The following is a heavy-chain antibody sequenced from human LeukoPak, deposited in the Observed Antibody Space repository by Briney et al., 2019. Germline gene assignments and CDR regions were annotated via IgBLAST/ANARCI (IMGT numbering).Heavy chain of an antibody. Sequence: SETLSLTCTVSGGSISSSSYYWGWIRQPPGKGLEWIGSIYYSGSTYYNPSLKSRVTISVDTSKNQFSLKLSSATAADTAVYYCARPYRDGYNYGYWGQGTLVTVSS. CDR1: GGSISSSSYY. V-gene: IGHV4-39*01. CDR3: ARPYRDGYNYGY. J-gene: IGHJ4*02. CDR2: IYYSGST. D-gene: IGHD5-24*01.